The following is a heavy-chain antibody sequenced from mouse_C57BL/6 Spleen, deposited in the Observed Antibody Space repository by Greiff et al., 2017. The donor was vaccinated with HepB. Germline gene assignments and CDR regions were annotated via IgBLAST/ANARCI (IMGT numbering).Heavy chain of an antibody. V-gene: IGHV5-4*01. Sequence: EVQRVESGGGLVKPGGSLKLSCAASGFTFSSYAMSWVRQTPEKRLEWVATISDGGSYTYYPDNVKGRFTISRDNAKNNLYLQMSHLKSEDTAMYYCARVDYYGSSYEGFAYWGQGTLVTVSA. J-gene: IGHJ3*01. D-gene: IGHD1-1*01. CDR3: ARVDYYGSSYEGFAY. CDR2: ISDGGSYT. CDR1: GFTFSSYA.